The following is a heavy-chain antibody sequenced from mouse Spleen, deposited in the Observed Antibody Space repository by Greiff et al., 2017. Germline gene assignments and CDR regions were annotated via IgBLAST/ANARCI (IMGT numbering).Heavy chain of an antibody. V-gene: IGHV14-3*02. J-gene: IGHJ4*01. CDR1: GFNIKDTY. CDR3: ASELSYAMGY. D-gene: IGHD1-3*01. CDR2: IDPANGNT. Sequence: EVQLKESGAELVKPGASVKLSCTVSGFNIKDTYMHWVKQRPEQGLEWIGRIDPANGNTKYDPKFQGKATITADTSSKPAYLQLSSLTSENTDGYFCASELSYAMGYWGQGTSVTVSS.